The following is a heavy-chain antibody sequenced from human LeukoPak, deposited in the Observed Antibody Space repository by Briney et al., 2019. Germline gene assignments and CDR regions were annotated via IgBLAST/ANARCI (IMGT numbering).Heavy chain of an antibody. D-gene: IGHD1-7*01. J-gene: IGHJ4*02. CDR3: VRDQTKRYYFDY. V-gene: IGHV1-2*02. CDR2: INPNSGGT. CDR1: GYTFTGYY. Sequence: ASVKVSCKASGYTFTGYYMHWVRQAPGQGLEWMGWINPNSGGTNYAQKFQDRVTMTRDTSISTAYMELSRLRSDDTAVYYCVRDQTKRYYFDYWGQGTLVTVSS.